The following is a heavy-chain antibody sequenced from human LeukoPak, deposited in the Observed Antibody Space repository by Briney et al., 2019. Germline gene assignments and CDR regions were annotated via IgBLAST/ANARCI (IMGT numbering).Heavy chain of an antibody. Sequence: GGSLRLSCAASGFTFSSYAMSWVRQAPGKGLEWVSAISGSGGSTYYADSVKGRFTISRDNSKNTLYLQMNSLRAEDTAVYYCARDVDIVATIGWIQLWSPLYFDYWAQGTLVTVSS. CDR3: ARDVDIVATIGWIQLWSPLYFDY. J-gene: IGHJ4*02. D-gene: IGHD5-12*01. CDR2: ISGSGGST. CDR1: GFTFSSYA. V-gene: IGHV3-23*01.